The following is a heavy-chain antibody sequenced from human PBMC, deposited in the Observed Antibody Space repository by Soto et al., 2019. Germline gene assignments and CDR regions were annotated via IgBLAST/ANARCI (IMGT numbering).Heavy chain of an antibody. Sequence: PGESLKISCKGSGYSFTSYWIGWVRQMPGKGLGWMGIIYPGDSDTRYSPSFQGQVTISADKSISTAYLQWSSLKASDTAMYYCARREYYYDSSGSAWGMDVWGQGTTVTVSS. V-gene: IGHV5-51*01. D-gene: IGHD3-22*01. J-gene: IGHJ6*02. CDR3: ARREYYYDSSGSAWGMDV. CDR2: IYPGDSDT. CDR1: GYSFTSYW.